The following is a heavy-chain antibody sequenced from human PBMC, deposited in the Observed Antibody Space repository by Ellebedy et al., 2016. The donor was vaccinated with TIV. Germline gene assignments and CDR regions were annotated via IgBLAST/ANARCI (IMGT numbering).Heavy chain of an antibody. CDR2: INKNGSDK. D-gene: IGHD4-23*01. V-gene: IGHV3-7*03. CDR1: GITFSSFW. CDR3: ARVVNDYGGKPVEY. J-gene: IGHJ4*02. Sequence: GGSLRLSCAASGITFSSFWMSWVRQAPGKGLDWVASINKNGSDKFYVDSVKGRFTISRDNAKNSLYLQMNSLRAEDTAVYYCARVVNDYGGKPVEYWGQGTLVTVSS.